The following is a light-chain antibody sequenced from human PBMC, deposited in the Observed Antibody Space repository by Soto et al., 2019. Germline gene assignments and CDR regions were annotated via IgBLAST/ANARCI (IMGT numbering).Light chain of an antibody. J-gene: IGLJ2*01. V-gene: IGLV2-14*02. CDR3: SSYSSTNTLL. CDR2: EAT. Sequence: QSALTQPASVSGSPGQSITISCTGSSSDVGSYNLVSWYLQHPGEAPKLIIYEATNRPSGISNRFSGSKSGNTASLTISGLQAEDEDDYYCSSYSSTNTLLFGGGTKVTLL. CDR1: SSDVGSYNL.